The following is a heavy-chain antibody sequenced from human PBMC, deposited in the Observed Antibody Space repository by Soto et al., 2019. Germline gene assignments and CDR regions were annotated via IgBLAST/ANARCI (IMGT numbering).Heavy chain of an antibody. Sequence: SETLSLTCAVYGGSFSGYYWSWIRQPPGKGLEWIGEINHSGSTNYNPSLKSRVTISVDTSKNQFSLKLSSVTAADTAVYYCASRPNGDLDYWGQGTLVTVSS. J-gene: IGHJ4*02. V-gene: IGHV4-34*01. CDR2: INHSGST. CDR1: GGSFSGYY. CDR3: ASRPNGDLDY. D-gene: IGHD4-17*01.